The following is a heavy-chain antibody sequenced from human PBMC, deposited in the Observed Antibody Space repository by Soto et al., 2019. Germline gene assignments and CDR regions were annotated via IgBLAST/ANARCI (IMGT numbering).Heavy chain of an antibody. CDR1: GYSFSGYW. CDR3: ARLPGVRGVFDGFNI. Sequence: GESLKISCKGSGYSFSGYWIGWVRQMPGKGLEWMGVIYPGDSDTRYSPSFQGQVAFSVDKSTNTAYLQWSSLKASDTAMYYCARLPGVRGVFDGFNIWGQGTLVTVSS. V-gene: IGHV5-51*01. CDR2: IYPGDSDT. J-gene: IGHJ3*02. D-gene: IGHD3-10*01.